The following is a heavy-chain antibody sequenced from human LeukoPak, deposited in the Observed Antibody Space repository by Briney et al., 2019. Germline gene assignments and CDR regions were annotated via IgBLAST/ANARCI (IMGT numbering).Heavy chain of an antibody. Sequence: GGSLRLSCAASGFTFSDYYMSWIRQAPGKGLEWVSTIKGTGLTTYYADSVKGRFTISRDNAKNSLFLQMSSLRADDTAIYYCARAGELRYMDVWGKGTTVTISS. CDR2: IKGTGLTT. CDR3: ARAGELRYMDV. CDR1: GFTFSDYY. J-gene: IGHJ6*03. D-gene: IGHD3-16*01. V-gene: IGHV3-11*04.